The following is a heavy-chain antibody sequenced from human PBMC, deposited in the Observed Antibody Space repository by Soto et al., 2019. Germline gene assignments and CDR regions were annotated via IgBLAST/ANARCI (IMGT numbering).Heavy chain of an antibody. Sequence: QVQLVQSGAEVKKPGASVNVSCKASGYTFTTYDINWVRQATGQGLEWMGYMNPNSGNTGYTQNFQDRVTMTWNTSISTAYMELSSLKSEDTAVYYCAREFRRDGSWGQGTQVTVSS. D-gene: IGHD5-12*01. CDR1: GYTFTTYD. V-gene: IGHV1-8*01. CDR2: MNPNSGNT. J-gene: IGHJ5*02. CDR3: AREFRRDGS.